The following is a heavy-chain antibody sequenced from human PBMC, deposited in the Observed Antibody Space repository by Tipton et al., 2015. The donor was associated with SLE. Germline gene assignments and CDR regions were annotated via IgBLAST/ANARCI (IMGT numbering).Heavy chain of an antibody. CDR2: IYSGGRI. Sequence: SLRLSCAASGFTFSSFAMTWVRQAPGKGLEWVSVIYSGGRIRYADSVKGRFTISRDNSKSTLYLQMNSLKTDDTAVYYCAKTLFGDYGDSWGQGTLVTVYS. D-gene: IGHD4-17*01. CDR3: AKTLFGDYGDS. J-gene: IGHJ4*02. CDR1: GFTFSSFA. V-gene: IGHV3-23*03.